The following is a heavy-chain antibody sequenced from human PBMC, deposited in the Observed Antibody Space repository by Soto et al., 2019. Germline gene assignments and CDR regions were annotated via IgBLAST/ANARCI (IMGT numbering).Heavy chain of an antibody. CDR1: GGSIPNGGYS. Sequence: PSETLSLTCSVSGGSIPNGGYSWSRIRQHPGKGLEWFGYMYHGGRTSYNPSLKSRVTISIDTSKNQFSLKLRSVTAADTAVYYCERDKGEPGGLIEYWGKGTLVT. CDR3: ERDKGEPGGLIEY. CDR2: MYHGGRT. J-gene: IGHJ4*02. D-gene: IGHD1-26*01. V-gene: IGHV4-31*03.